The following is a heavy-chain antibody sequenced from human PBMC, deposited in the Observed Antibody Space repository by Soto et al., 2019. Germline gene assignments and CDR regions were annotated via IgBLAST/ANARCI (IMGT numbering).Heavy chain of an antibody. CDR3: ARGLLRGFIAAAGRKSNWFDP. D-gene: IGHD6-13*01. Sequence: KTSETLSLTCSVYGGSFSGYYWSWIRQPPGKGLEWIGEINHSGSTNYNPSLKSRVTISVDTSKNQFSLKLSSVTAADTAVYYCARGLLRGFIAAAGRKSNWFDPWG. V-gene: IGHV4-34*01. CDR2: INHSGST. CDR1: GGSFSGYY. J-gene: IGHJ5*02.